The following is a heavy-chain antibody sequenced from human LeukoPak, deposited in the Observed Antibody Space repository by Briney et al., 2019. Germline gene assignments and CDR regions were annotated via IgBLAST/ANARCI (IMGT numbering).Heavy chain of an antibody. CDR3: AKLEGTGWSGYMDV. CDR2: ISGSGDAT. CDR1: GFTFSNYA. Sequence: GGSLRLSCAASGFTFSNYAMNWVRQAPGKGLEWVSAISGSGDATYYADSVRGRFIISRDNFRNTLFLHLKDLRAEDTAIYYCAKLEGTGWSGYMDVWGKGTTVTVS. V-gene: IGHV3-23*01. J-gene: IGHJ6*03. D-gene: IGHD6-19*01.